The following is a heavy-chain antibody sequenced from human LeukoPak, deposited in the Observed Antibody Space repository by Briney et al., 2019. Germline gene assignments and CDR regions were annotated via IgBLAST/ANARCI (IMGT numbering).Heavy chain of an antibody. CDR1: GGTFSSYA. Sequence: SVKVSCKASGGTFSSYAISWVRQAPGQGLEWMGGIIPIFGTANYAQKFQGRVTITTDESTSTAYMELSSLRSEDTAVYYCARGGYSSSWGHYYFDYWGQGTLVTVSS. J-gene: IGHJ4*02. V-gene: IGHV1-69*05. CDR2: IIPIFGTA. CDR3: ARGGYSSSWGHYYFDY. D-gene: IGHD6-13*01.